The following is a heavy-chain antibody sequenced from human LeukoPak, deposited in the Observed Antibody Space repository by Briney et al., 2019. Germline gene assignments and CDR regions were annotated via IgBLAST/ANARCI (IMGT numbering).Heavy chain of an antibody. D-gene: IGHD4-17*01. V-gene: IGHV3-23*01. Sequence: GGSLRLSCSASGFNFNKYALHWVRQAPGKGLDWVSALSAGGGSTYYADSVKGRFTISRDNSKNTLYLQMNSLRAEDTAVYYCARDEYGDYGCDRWGQGTLVTVSS. CDR2: LSAGGGST. CDR3: ARDEYGDYGCDR. CDR1: GFNFNKYA. J-gene: IGHJ5*02.